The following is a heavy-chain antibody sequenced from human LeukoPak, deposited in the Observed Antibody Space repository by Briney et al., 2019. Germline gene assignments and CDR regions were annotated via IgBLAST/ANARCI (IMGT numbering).Heavy chain of an antibody. CDR1: GYTFTSYG. CDR3: ARDSHYYDSSGYPDFDY. Sequence: ASVKVSCKASGYTFTSYGISWVRQAPGQGREWMGWISAYNGNTNYAQKLQGRVTMTTDTSTSTAYMELSSLRSDDTAVYYCARDSHYYDSSGYPDFDYWGQGTLVTVSS. V-gene: IGHV1-18*01. CDR2: ISAYNGNT. D-gene: IGHD3-22*01. J-gene: IGHJ4*02.